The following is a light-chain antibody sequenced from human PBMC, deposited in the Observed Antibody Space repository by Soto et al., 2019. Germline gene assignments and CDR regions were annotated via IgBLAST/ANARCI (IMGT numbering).Light chain of an antibody. Sequence: NFMLTQPHSVSETPGKTVTISCTRSSGSIASNYVQWYQQRPGSAPTTVIYEDNQRPSGVPDRFSGSIDSSSNSASLTVSGRKPEYEADYYRQSYDSSNQGVFGGGTKLTVL. CDR2: EDN. CDR1: SGSIASNY. CDR3: QSYDSSNQGV. J-gene: IGLJ2*01. V-gene: IGLV6-57*03.